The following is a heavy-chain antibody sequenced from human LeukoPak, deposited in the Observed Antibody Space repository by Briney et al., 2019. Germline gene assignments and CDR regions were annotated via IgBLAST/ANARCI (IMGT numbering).Heavy chain of an antibody. D-gene: IGHD5-24*01. Sequence: GGSLRLSCAASGFTFSDYSMNWVRQAPGKGLEWSSYIGIDSGNTNYADSVKGRFTISGEKAKNSLYLQMNSLRVEDTVVYYCARDYKYAFDNWGQGTLVTVSS. CDR1: GFTFSDYS. CDR3: ARDYKYAFDN. CDR2: IGIDSGNT. J-gene: IGHJ4*02. V-gene: IGHV3-48*01.